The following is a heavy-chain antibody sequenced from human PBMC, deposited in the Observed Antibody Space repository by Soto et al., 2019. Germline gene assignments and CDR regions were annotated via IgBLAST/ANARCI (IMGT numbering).Heavy chain of an antibody. CDR3: ASGGNWFDP. J-gene: IGHJ5*02. D-gene: IGHD3-16*01. CDR2: MYYNGNI. V-gene: IGHV4-59*01. Sequence: SETLSLTCNVSGGSISKYYWTWVRQSPEKGLEWIGYMYYNGNINYNPSLKSRVTISIDTSKNQFSLTLKSVTAADTAVYYCASGGNWFDPWGQGVLVTVSS. CDR1: GGSISKYY.